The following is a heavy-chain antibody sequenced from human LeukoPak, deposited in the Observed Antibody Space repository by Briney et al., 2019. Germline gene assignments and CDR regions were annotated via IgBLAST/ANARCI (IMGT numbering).Heavy chain of an antibody. D-gene: IGHD2-2*01. Sequence: GGSLRLSCAASGFTFSSYAMSWVRQAPGRGLEWASTITGGGDTTYYADSVKGRFTISRDNSKNTLYLQINSLRVEDTAVYYCATPGLLGYCSSAICAPPGYWGQGTLVTVSS. J-gene: IGHJ4*02. V-gene: IGHV3-23*01. CDR2: ITGGGDTT. CDR1: GFTFSSYA. CDR3: ATPGLLGYCSSAICAPPGY.